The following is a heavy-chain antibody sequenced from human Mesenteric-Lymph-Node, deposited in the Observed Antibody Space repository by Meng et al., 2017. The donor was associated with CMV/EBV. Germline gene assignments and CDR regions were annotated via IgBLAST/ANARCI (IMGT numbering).Heavy chain of an antibody. CDR3: VRGSFEDFWSGYFSS. Sequence: GESLKISCAASGFTFSSYWMSWVRQAPGKGLEWVSYISYSGSSLYYADSVKGRFTISRDNAKNSLYLQMDSLRAEDSAVYYCVRGSFEDFWSGYFSSWGQGTLVTVSS. V-gene: IGHV3-48*04. J-gene: IGHJ4*02. CDR1: GFTFSSYW. D-gene: IGHD3-3*01. CDR2: ISYSGSSL.